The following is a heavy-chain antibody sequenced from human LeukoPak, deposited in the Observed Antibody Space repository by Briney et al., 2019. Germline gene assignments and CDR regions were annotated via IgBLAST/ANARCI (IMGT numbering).Heavy chain of an antibody. CDR3: AKQKSHRAVAETDY. CDR1: GFTFSNYA. CDR2: ISASGGST. Sequence: GGSLRLSCAASGFTFSNYAVTWVRQAPGKGLECVSAISASGGSTYYADSVKGRFTISRDNSKNTLYLQMNSLRAEDTAVYYCAKQKSHRAVAETDYWGQGTLVTVSS. D-gene: IGHD6-19*01. V-gene: IGHV3-23*01. J-gene: IGHJ4*02.